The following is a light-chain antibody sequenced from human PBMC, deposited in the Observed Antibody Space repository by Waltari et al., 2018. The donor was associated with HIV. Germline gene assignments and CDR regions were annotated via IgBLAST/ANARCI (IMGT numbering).Light chain of an antibody. V-gene: IGLV1-40*01. J-gene: IGLJ1*01. CDR3: QSYDSSMSLYV. CDR2: GNS. CDR1: SSNIGAGYD. Sequence: QSVLTQPPSVSGAPGQRVTISCTGSSSNIGAGYDFHWYQQLPGTAPKLLIYGNSNRPSGVPDRFSGSKSGTSASLAITGLQAEDEADYYCQSYDSSMSLYVFGTGTKVTVL.